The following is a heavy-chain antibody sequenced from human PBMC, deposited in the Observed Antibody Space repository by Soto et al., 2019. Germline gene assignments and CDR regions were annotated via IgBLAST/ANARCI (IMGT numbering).Heavy chain of an antibody. J-gene: IGHJ4*02. CDR1: GGSISSSSYY. D-gene: IGHD3-3*01. CDR2: IYYSGST. V-gene: IGHV4-39*01. Sequence: PSETLSLTCTVSGGSISSSSYYWGWIRQPPGKGLEWIGSIYYSGSTYYNPTLKSRVTISVDTSKNQFSLKLSSVTAADTAVYYWARHPPAISTSDHWGLGTLVTVS. CDR3: ARHPPAISTSDH.